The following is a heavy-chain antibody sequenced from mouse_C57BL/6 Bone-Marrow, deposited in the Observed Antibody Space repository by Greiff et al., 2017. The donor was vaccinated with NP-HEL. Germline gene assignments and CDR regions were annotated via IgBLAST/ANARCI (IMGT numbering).Heavy chain of an antibody. Sequence: EVQLVESGGGLVKPGGSLKLSCAASGFTFSSYAMSWVRQTPEKRLEWVATISAGGSYTYYPDNVKGRFTISRDNAKNNLYLQMSHLKSEDTAMYYCARDSNGVWFAYWGQGTLVTVSA. CDR1: GFTFSSYA. J-gene: IGHJ3*01. V-gene: IGHV5-4*01. CDR2: ISAGGSYT. D-gene: IGHD2-5*01. CDR3: ARDSNGVWFAY.